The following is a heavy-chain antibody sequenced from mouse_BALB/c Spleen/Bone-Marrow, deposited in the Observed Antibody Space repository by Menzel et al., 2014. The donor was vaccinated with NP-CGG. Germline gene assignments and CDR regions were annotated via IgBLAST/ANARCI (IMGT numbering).Heavy chain of an antibody. CDR2: IRNKANGYTT. CDR3: ARDYLYYFDY. V-gene: IGHV7-3*02. CDR1: GFTFTDHY. D-gene: IGHD2-1*01. Sequence: EVQGVESGGGLVQPGGFLRLSCATSGFTFTDHYMSWVRPPPGKALEWLGFIRNKANGYTTEYSASVKGRFTISRDNSQSIVYLQMNTLRAEDSATYYCARDYLYYFDYWGQGTTLTVSS. J-gene: IGHJ2*01.